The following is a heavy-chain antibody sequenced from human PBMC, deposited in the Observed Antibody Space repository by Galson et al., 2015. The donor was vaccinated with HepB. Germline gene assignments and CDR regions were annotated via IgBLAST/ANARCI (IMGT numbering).Heavy chain of an antibody. CDR1: GFTFSSYG. D-gene: IGHD1-26*01. CDR2: RSYDGSNK. J-gene: IGHJ4*02. Sequence: SLRLSCAASGFTFSSYGMHWVRQAPGKGLEWVAVRSYDGSNKYYADSVKGRFTISRDNSKNTLSLQMNSLRAEDTAVYYCAKDRGSGATTAIYYFDYWGQGTLVTVSS. CDR3: AKDRGSGATTAIYYFDY. V-gene: IGHV3-30*18.